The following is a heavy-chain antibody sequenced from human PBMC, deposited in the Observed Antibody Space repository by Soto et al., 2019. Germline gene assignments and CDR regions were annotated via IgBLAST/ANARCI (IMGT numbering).Heavy chain of an antibody. CDR3: VRGRNADFRRDFDH. CDR1: GFTFSSHS. Sequence: PGGSLRLSCVGSGFTFSSHSMNWVRQAPGKGLEWVSYISFSGNTTYYADSVKGRFTISRDNAKSSLFLQMNSLKDEDTAVYYCVRGRNADFRRDFDHWGQGNLVTVSS. D-gene: IGHD4-17*01. CDR2: ISFSGNTT. J-gene: IGHJ4*02. V-gene: IGHV3-48*02.